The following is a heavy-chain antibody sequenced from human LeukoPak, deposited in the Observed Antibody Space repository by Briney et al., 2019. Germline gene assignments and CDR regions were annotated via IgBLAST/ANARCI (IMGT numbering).Heavy chain of an antibody. CDR1: GGSISPYF. J-gene: IGHJ5*02. Sequence: SETLSLTCTVSGGSISPYFWSWIRQPPGKGVEWFGYISYTGNTNYNPSLKSRVTISVDTSKNQFSLQLTSVTAADTAVYYCARDDYRGVTNFDPWGQGTLVTVSS. D-gene: IGHD3-10*01. CDR3: ARDDYRGVTNFDP. CDR2: ISYTGNT. V-gene: IGHV4-59*01.